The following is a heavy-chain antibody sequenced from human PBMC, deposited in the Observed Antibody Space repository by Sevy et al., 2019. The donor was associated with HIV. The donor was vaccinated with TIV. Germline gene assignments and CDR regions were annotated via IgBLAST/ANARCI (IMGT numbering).Heavy chain of an antibody. J-gene: IGHJ4*02. CDR1: GFTFSSYA. V-gene: IGHV3-23*01. CDR2: ISGSGGST. Sequence: GGSLRLSCAASGFTFSSYAMSWVRQAPGKGLEWVSAISGSGGSTYYADSVKGRFTISRDNSKNTLYLRMNSLRAEDTAVYYCAKDYYGSGSYYSPFDYWGQGTLVTVSS. D-gene: IGHD3-10*01. CDR3: AKDYYGSGSYYSPFDY.